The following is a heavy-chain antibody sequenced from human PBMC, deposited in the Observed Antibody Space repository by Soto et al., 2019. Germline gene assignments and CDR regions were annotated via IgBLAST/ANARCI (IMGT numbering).Heavy chain of an antibody. J-gene: IGHJ4*02. Sequence: GGSLRLSFAASGFGFSGSAMHWVRQASGKGLEWVGRIRSKVNSYATGYAASVKGRFTISRDDSKNTAYLQMNSLKTEDTAVYYCTANDYGDYIHDYWGQGTLVTVSS. CDR1: GFGFSGSA. D-gene: IGHD4-17*01. CDR3: TANDYGDYIHDY. V-gene: IGHV3-73*01. CDR2: IRSKVNSYAT.